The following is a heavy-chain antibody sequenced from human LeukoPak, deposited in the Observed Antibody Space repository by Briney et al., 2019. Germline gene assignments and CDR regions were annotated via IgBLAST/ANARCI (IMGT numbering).Heavy chain of an antibody. D-gene: IGHD6-6*01. CDR2: IYYSGST. CDR3: ARGAYSSSSAFDY. J-gene: IGHJ4*02. V-gene: IGHV4-39*07. CDR1: GGSISSSSYY. Sequence: PSETLSLTCTVSGGSISSSSYYWGWIRQPPGRGLEWIGSIYYSGSTNHNPSLTSRVTISVDTSKNQFSLKLNFVTAADTAVYYCARGAYSSSSAFDYWGQGTLVTVSS.